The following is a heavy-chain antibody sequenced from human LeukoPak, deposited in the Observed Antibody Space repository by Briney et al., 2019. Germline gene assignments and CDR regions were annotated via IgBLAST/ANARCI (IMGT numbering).Heavy chain of an antibody. Sequence: PGRSLRLSCAASGFTFSSYGMHWVRQASGKGLEWVAVISYDGSNKYYADSVKGRFTISRDNSKNTLYLQMNSLRAEDTAVYYCTKDFSSGSVGYWGQGTLDTVSS. V-gene: IGHV3-30*18. J-gene: IGHJ4*02. CDR1: GFTFSSYG. D-gene: IGHD6-19*01. CDR3: TKDFSSGSVGY. CDR2: ISYDGSNK.